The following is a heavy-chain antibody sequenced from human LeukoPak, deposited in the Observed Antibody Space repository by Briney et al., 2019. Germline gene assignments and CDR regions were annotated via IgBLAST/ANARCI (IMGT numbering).Heavy chain of an antibody. V-gene: IGHV3-74*01. J-gene: IGHJ4*02. CDR1: GFTFSSYW. Sequence: PGGSLTLSCAASGFTFSSYWMHWVRQAQGKGLVWVSRINSDGSRTYYADSVKGRFTSSIDNAKNTLYLQMNSLRAEDTAVYYCARARGNNYGFFDYWGQGILVTVSS. CDR3: ARARGNNYGFFDY. CDR2: INSDGSRT. D-gene: IGHD3/OR15-3a*01.